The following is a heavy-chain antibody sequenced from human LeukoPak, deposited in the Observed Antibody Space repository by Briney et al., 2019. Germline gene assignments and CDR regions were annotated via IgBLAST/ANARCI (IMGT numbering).Heavy chain of an antibody. V-gene: IGHV4-59*01. Sequence: SGTLSPTCTVSGGSISSYYWSWIRQPPGKGLEWIGYIYYSGSTNYNPSLKSRVTISVDTSKNQFSLKLSSVTAADTAVYYCARGDIVVVPAAIAYGMDVWGKGTTVTVSS. CDR2: IYYSGST. CDR1: GGSISSYY. J-gene: IGHJ6*04. D-gene: IGHD2-2*01. CDR3: ARGDIVVVPAAIAYGMDV.